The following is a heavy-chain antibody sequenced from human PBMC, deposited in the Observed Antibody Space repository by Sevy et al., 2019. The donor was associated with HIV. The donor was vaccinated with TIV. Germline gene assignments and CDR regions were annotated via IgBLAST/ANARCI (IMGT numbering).Heavy chain of an antibody. Sequence: GGSLRLSCAASGFTVSNNYMTWVRQAPGKGLEWVSVLYSGDSTYYADSVKGQFTISRDNSKNTVYLQMNSLRVEDTAVYYCARLLGYTNDYWGQGTLVTVSS. CDR1: GFTVSNNY. V-gene: IGHV3-53*01. J-gene: IGHJ4*02. CDR3: ARLLGYTNDY. CDR2: LYSGDST. D-gene: IGHD5-18*01.